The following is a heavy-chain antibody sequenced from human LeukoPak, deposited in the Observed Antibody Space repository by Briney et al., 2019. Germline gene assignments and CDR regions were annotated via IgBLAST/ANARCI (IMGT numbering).Heavy chain of an antibody. D-gene: IGHD3-16*02. J-gene: IGHJ4*02. CDR1: GYTFTGYY. CDR2: IIPIFGTA. CDR3: AKSRELSLYYFDY. V-gene: IGHV1-69*06. Sequence: SLKVSCKASGYTFTGYYMHWVRQAPGQGLEWMGGIIPIFGTANYAQKFQGRVTITADKSTSTAYMELSSLRSEDTAVYYCAKSRELSLYYFDYWGQGTLVTVSS.